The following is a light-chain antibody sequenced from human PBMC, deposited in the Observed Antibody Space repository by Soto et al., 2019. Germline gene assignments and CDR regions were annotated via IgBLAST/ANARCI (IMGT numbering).Light chain of an antibody. Sequence: EIVMTPALAVLSVSPGERATLSCRASQSVSSYLAWYQQIPGQTPRLLIYGASTRATGIPARFSGSGSGTEFTLTIGSLQSEDFTVYYCQQYNIRVTFCQDTKVDIE. CDR3: QQYNIRVT. CDR1: QSVSSY. J-gene: IGKJ2*01. CDR2: GAS. V-gene: IGKV3-15*01.